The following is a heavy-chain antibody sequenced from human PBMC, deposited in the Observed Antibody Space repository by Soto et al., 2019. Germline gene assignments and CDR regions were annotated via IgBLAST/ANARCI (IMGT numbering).Heavy chain of an antibody. D-gene: IGHD3-16*01. V-gene: IGHV3-23*01. CDR2: ISGSGGRT. Sequence: GGSLRLSCAASGFTFSSYAASWVRQTPGKGLEWVSGISGSGGRTYYADSVKGRFTISRDNSNNTLSLQMHILRVEDTAVYFCAKGGYYSLFDIWGQGTVVTVSS. CDR1: GFTFSSYA. CDR3: AKGGYYSLFDI. J-gene: IGHJ3*02.